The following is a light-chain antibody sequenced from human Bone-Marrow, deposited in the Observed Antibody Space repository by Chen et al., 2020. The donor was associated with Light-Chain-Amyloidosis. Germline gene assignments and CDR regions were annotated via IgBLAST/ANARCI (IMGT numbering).Light chain of an antibody. CDR2: DDS. J-gene: IGLJ3*02. Sequence: SYVLTPPSSVSVAPGQTATIACGGNNIGSTSVHWYQPTPGQAPLLVVYDDSDRPSGIPERFSGSNSGNTTTLTISRVEAGDEADYYCQVWDRSSDRPVFGGGTKLTVL. CDR3: QVWDRSSDRPV. CDR1: NIGSTS. V-gene: IGLV3-21*02.